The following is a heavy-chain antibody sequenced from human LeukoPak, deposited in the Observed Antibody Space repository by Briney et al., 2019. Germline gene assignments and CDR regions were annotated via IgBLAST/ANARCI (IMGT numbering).Heavy chain of an antibody. Sequence: GGSLRLSCAASGFTFSNAWMSWVRQAPGKGLEWVGRIKSKTDGGTTDYAAPVKGRFTISRDDSKNTLYLQTNSLKTEDTAVYYCTTDMRYCSGGSCYRNWFDPWGQGTLVTVSS. V-gene: IGHV3-15*01. CDR2: IKSKTDGGTT. CDR3: TTDMRYCSGGSCYRNWFDP. D-gene: IGHD2-15*01. CDR1: GFTFSNAW. J-gene: IGHJ5*02.